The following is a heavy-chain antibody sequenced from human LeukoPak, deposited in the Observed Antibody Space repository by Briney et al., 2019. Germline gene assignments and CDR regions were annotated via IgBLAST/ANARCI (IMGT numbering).Heavy chain of an antibody. V-gene: IGHV4-38-2*02. D-gene: IGHD5-12*01. CDR1: GYSISSGYY. CDR3: ARVRGRGYSGYDYDYFDY. CDR2: IYHSGST. Sequence: SETLSLTCTVSGYSISSGYYWGWIRPPPGKGLEWIGSIYHSGSTYYNLSLKSRVTISVDTSKNQFSLKLSSVTAADTAVYYCARVRGRGYSGYDYDYFDYWGQGTLVTVSS. J-gene: IGHJ4*02.